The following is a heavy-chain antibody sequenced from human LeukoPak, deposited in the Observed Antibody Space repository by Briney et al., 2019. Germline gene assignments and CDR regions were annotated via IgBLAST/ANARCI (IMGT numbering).Heavy chain of an antibody. CDR3: ARGDIVVVPAAKGLNWFDP. Sequence: SETLSLTCAVYGGSFSGYYWSWIRQPPGKGLEWIGEINHSGSTNYNPSLKSRVTISVDTSKNQFSLKLSSVTAADTAVYYCARGDIVVVPAAKGLNWFDPWGQGTLVTVSS. CDR1: GGSFSGYY. CDR2: INHSGST. V-gene: IGHV4-34*01. J-gene: IGHJ5*02. D-gene: IGHD2-2*01.